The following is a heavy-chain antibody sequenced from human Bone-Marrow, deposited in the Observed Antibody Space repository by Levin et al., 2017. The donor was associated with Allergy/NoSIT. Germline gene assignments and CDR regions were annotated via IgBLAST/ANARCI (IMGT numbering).Heavy chain of an antibody. Sequence: GGSLRLSCAASGFIFSSYAMHWVRQAPEKGLEWVAAISGSGDRTFYADSVKGRFTISRDNSKNTMYLHMNHLRGEDTAVYFCAKEWDSWSADPWGQGTLVTVSS. V-gene: IGHV3-23*01. CDR3: AKEWDSWSADP. D-gene: IGHD3-3*01. J-gene: IGHJ5*02. CDR1: GFIFSSYA. CDR2: ISGSGDRT.